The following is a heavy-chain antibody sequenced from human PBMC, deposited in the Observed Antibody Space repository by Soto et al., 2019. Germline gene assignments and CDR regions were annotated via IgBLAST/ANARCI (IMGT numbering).Heavy chain of an antibody. CDR2: IYYSGST. J-gene: IGHJ4*02. CDR1: GGSISNGSYY. V-gene: IGHV4-39*01. Sequence: KPSETLSLTCTVSGGSISNGSYYWGWIRQPPGKGLEWIGSIYYSGSTYFNPSLKSRITISVDTSNNQFFLTLSSVTAPDTAVYYCASHDYNNYGQRIDSWGQGNLVTVSS. D-gene: IGHD4-4*01. CDR3: ASHDYNNYGQRIDS.